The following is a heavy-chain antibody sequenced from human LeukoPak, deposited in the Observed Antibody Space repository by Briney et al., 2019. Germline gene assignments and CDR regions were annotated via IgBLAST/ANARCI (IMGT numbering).Heavy chain of an antibody. CDR3: ARATCNTDCAGFDP. D-gene: IGHD2/OR15-2a*01. CDR1: GYTFIGYY. CDR2: INPNGDGT. Sequence: ASVKVSCKASGYTFIGYYMHWVRQASGQGLEWMGWINPNGDGTKYAQNFQGRVTMTRDTSISIAYMELSGLRSDDTAVYYCARATCNTDCAGFDPWGQGTLVTVSS. V-gene: IGHV1-2*02. J-gene: IGHJ5*02.